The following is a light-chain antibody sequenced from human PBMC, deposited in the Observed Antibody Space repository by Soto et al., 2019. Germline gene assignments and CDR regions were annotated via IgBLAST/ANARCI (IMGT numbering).Light chain of an antibody. Sequence: DIPMTQSPSSVSASVGDRVTITCRASQGISSLLAWYQQKPGKAPNLLIHTASSLQSGVPSRFSGSGSGTDFTLTISSLQPEDFATYYWQQANSFPLTFGGGTKVEIK. CDR3: QQANSFPLT. CDR1: QGISSL. J-gene: IGKJ4*01. V-gene: IGKV1-12*01. CDR2: TAS.